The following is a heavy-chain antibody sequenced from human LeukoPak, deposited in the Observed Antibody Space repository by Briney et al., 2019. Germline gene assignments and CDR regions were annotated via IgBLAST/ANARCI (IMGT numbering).Heavy chain of an antibody. V-gene: IGHV3-53*01. Sequence: PGGSLRLSCAASGFTFSSYSMNWVRQAPGKGLEWVSVIWTDGGTYYADSVRGRFTISRDDSKNTLFLQMDSLRAEDTAVYYCARDRAAADPWGQGTLVTVSS. D-gene: IGHD6-13*01. CDR3: ARDRAAADP. J-gene: IGHJ5*02. CDR1: GFTFSSYS. CDR2: IWTDGGT.